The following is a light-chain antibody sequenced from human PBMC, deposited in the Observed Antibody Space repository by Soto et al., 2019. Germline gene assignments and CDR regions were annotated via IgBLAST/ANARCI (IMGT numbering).Light chain of an antibody. Sequence: TQMTQSPSTLSASVGDSASITCRASRDIGTWLAWFQQKPGRAPNLLIYRASTLARGVPSRFSGSGSGTEVTLTISSLQPDDFATYYCHRHETYPLAFGGGTKVDI. CDR2: RAS. V-gene: IGKV1-5*03. CDR1: RDIGTW. CDR3: HRHETYPLA. J-gene: IGKJ4*01.